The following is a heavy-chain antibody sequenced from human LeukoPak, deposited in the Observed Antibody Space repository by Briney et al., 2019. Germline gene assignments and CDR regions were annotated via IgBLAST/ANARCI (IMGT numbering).Heavy chain of an antibody. J-gene: IGHJ4*02. Sequence: PGGSLRLSCAASGFIFSSYSMNWVRQAPGKGLEWVSSISTSSSYINYADSVKGRFTISRDNAKNSLYLQMNSLRAEDTAVYYCARDVGGDLAPYYFDYWGQGTLVTVSS. D-gene: IGHD4-17*01. CDR3: ARDVGGDLAPYYFDY. V-gene: IGHV3-21*01. CDR1: GFIFSSYS. CDR2: ISTSSSYI.